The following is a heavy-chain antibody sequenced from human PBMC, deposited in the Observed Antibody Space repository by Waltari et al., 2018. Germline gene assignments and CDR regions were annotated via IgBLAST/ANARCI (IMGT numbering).Heavy chain of an antibody. J-gene: IGHJ4*02. CDR2: INTYGSIT. V-gene: IGHV3-74*01. Sequence: QLVESGEGLVQPGGSLNLSCAASGFTFSNYWLHWVRQAPGKGLLSVAHINTYGSITNYADSVKGRFTISRDNAKNTLFLQMNSLRAEDTALYYCVLYSSEVLGDCWGRGTLVTVSS. D-gene: IGHD6-25*01. CDR1: GFTFSNYW. CDR3: VLYSSEVLGDC.